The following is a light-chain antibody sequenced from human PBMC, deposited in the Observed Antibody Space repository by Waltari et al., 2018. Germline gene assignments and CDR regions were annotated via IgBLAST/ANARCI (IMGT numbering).Light chain of an antibody. V-gene: IGLV4-69*01. CDR1: SGHSTNI. Sequence: QLVLTQSPSASASLGASVKLTCTLTSGHSTNIIAWLQQHPEKGPRYLMNVNSDGSHNKGVGIPDRFSGSSSGAERYLTIASRQSEDEADYYCQTGRHGTWVFGGGTRLTVL. CDR2: VNSDGSH. J-gene: IGLJ3*02. CDR3: QTGRHGTWV.